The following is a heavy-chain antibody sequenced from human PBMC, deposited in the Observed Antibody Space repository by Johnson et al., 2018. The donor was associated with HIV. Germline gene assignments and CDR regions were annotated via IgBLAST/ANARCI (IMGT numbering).Heavy chain of an antibody. J-gene: IGHJ3*02. CDR2: ISYDGSNK. CDR1: GFTFSSYG. CDR3: AKEGEERWLQLGDAFDI. D-gene: IGHD5-24*01. Sequence: VQLVESGGGVVQSGRSLRLSCAASGFTFSSYGMHWVRQAPGKGLEWVAVISYDGSNKYYADSVKGRFTISRDNSKNTLYLQLNSLRAEDTAEYYCAKEGEERWLQLGDAFDIWGQGTMVTVSS. V-gene: IGHV3-30*18.